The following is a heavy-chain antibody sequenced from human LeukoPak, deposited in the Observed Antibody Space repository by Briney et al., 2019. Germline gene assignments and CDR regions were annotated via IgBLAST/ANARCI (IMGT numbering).Heavy chain of an antibody. V-gene: IGHV3-23*01. D-gene: IGHD3-22*01. CDR3: AKRGVVIRVILVGFHKEAYYFDS. Sequence: GGSLRLSCAASGFTFSSYGMTWVRQAPGKGLEWVAGISDSGGRTNYADSVKGRFTISRDNAKNTLYLQMNSLRAEDTAVYFCAKRGVVIRVILVGFHKEAYYFDSWGQGALVTVSS. CDR2: ISDSGGRT. J-gene: IGHJ4*02. CDR1: GFTFSSYG.